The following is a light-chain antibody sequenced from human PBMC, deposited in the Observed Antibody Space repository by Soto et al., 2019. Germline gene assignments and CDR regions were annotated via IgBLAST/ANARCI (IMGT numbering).Light chain of an antibody. Sequence: DIQMTQSPSTVSGSVGDRVTITCRASQTISSWLAWYQQKPGKAPKLLIYKASTLKRGGPSRFSGSGSGTEFTLTISSLQPDDFATDYCQHYNSYSEAFGQGTKVDIK. J-gene: IGKJ1*01. CDR3: QHYNSYSEA. V-gene: IGKV1-5*03. CDR1: QTISSW. CDR2: KAS.